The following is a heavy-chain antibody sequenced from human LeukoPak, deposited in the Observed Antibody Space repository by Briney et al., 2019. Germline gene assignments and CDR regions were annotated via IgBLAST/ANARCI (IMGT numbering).Heavy chain of an antibody. Sequence: PGRSLRLSCAASGFTFNSYWMSWVRQAPGRGLEWVANIKQDGSVKYYVDSVKGRFTTSRDNAQNSLYLQMNSLRAEDTAVYYCARGNAYGDNVGIYFDYWGQGTLVTVSS. J-gene: IGHJ4*02. V-gene: IGHV3-7*01. CDR1: GFTFNSYW. D-gene: IGHD4-17*01. CDR3: ARGNAYGDNVGIYFDY. CDR2: IKQDGSVK.